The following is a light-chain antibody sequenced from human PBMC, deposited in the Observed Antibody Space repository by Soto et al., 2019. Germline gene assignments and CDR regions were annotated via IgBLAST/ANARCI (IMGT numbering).Light chain of an antibody. CDR1: QSVSSSY. CDR3: QQYGSSPST. Sequence: EIVLTQSPGTLSLSPGERATLSCRASQSVSSSYLAWYQQKPGQAPRPLIYGASSRAIGIPDRFSGSGSGTDFTLTISRLEPEDFAVYYCQQYGSSPSTFGQGTK. J-gene: IGKJ1*01. CDR2: GAS. V-gene: IGKV3-20*01.